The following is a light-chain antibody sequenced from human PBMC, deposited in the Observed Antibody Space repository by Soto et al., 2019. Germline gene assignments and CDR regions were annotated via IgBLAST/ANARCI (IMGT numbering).Light chain of an antibody. CDR2: GAS. V-gene: IGKV3-20*01. Sequence: EIVLTQSPGTLSLSPGERATLSCRASQSVSNNYLAWYQQKPGQAPRLLLYGASSRATGIPDRFSVSGFRTDSTLTISRLEPEDFAVYGCQQYGNSPSTVGQGTRLESK. CDR3: QQYGNSPST. J-gene: IGKJ5*01. CDR1: QSVSNNY.